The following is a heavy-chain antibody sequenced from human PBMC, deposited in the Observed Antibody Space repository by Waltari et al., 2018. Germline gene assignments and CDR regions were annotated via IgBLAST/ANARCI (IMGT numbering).Heavy chain of an antibody. V-gene: IGHV3-23*01. D-gene: IGHD4-17*01. CDR1: GFTFSSYA. Sequence: EVQLLESGGGLVQPGGSLRLSCAASGFTFSSYAMSWVRQVPGKGLEWVSAISGSGGSTYYADSVKGRFTISRDNSKNTLYLQMNSLRAEDTAVYYCAKDESDYGDQTYFDYWGQGTLVTVSS. CDR3: AKDESDYGDQTYFDY. J-gene: IGHJ4*02. CDR2: ISGSGGST.